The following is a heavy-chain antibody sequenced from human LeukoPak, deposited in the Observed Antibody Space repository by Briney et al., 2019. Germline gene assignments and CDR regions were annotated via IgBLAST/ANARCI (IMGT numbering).Heavy chain of an antibody. CDR3: ARVSYDSSGYYFDY. D-gene: IGHD3-22*01. CDR1: GFTVSSNY. V-gene: IGHV3-53*01. Sequence: PGGSLRLSCAASGFTVSSNYMSWVRQAPGKGLEWVSVIYSGGSTYYADSVKGRFTISRDNSKNTLFLQMNSLRAEDTAVYYCARVSYDSSGYYFDYWDQGTLVTVSS. J-gene: IGHJ4*02. CDR2: IYSGGST.